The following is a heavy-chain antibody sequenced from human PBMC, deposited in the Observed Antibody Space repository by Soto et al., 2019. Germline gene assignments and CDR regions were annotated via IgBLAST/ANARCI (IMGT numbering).Heavy chain of an antibody. D-gene: IGHD3-22*01. Sequence: GSLRLSCAASGFTFSSYWMHWVRQVPGKGLVWVSRIHFDGSTTHYADSVKGRFTISRDNSRNTLFLQMNSLRAEDTAVYYCARDYYKYYDSSGYYRSPAYWGQGTLVTVSS. CDR3: ARDYYKYYDSSGYYRSPAY. CDR1: GFTFSSYW. J-gene: IGHJ4*02. CDR2: IHFDGSTT. V-gene: IGHV3-74*01.